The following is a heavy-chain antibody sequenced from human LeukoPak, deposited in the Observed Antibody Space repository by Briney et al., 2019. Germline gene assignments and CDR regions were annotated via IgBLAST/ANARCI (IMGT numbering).Heavy chain of an antibody. CDR2: ISGGGTNV. CDR1: GFTFSGYE. V-gene: IGHV3-48*03. D-gene: IGHD2-2*01. Sequence: GGSLRLSCVASGFTFSGYEVHWVRQAPGKGLEWISYISGGGTNVDYADSVKGRFTISRDNAKNSLYLQMNSLRAEDTAVYYCATTSPRYCGRTSCFGGFFDYWGQGTLVTVSS. CDR3: ATTSPRYCGRTSCFGGFFDY. J-gene: IGHJ4*02.